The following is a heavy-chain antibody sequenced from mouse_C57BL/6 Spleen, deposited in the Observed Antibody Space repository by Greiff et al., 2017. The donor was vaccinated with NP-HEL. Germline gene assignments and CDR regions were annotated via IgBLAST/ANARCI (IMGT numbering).Heavy chain of an antibody. CDR2: IDPSDSEP. CDR1: GYTFTSYW. D-gene: IGHD4-1*01. J-gene: IGHJ4*01. Sequence: QVQLQQPGAELVRPGSSVKLSCKASGYTFTSYWMHWVKQRPIQGLEWIGNIDPSDSEPHYNQKFKDKATLTVDKSSSTAYMQLSSLTSEDSAVYYCARWVGHYAMDYWGQGTSVTVSS. CDR3: ARWVGHYAMDY. V-gene: IGHV1-52*01.